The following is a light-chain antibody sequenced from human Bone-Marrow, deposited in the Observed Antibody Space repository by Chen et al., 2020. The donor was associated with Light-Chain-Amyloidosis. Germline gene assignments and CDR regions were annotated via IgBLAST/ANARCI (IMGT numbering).Light chain of an antibody. CDR2: YAS. J-gene: IGKJ2*01. V-gene: IGKV1-33*01. Sequence: DIQMTQSPSSLSASVGDRVTITCQASQDISNYLNWYQQKPGKAPKLLIHYASNLETGVPSRFSGGGSGTDFTLTISSPQPEDFATYYCQKYDDLPPYTFGPGTKLEMK. CDR1: QDISNY. CDR3: QKYDDLPPYT.